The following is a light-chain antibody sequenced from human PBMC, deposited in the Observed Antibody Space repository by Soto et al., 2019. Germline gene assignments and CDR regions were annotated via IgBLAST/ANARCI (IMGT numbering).Light chain of an antibody. CDR2: LNSDGSH. CDR1: SGHSSYA. V-gene: IGLV4-69*01. J-gene: IGLJ2*01. Sequence: QPVLTQSPSASASLGASVKLTCTLSSGHSSYAIAWHQQQPEKGPRYLMKLNSDGSHSTGDGIPDRFSGSSSGAERYLTISSLQSEDEADYYCQTWGTGTVVFGGGTKVTVL. CDR3: QTWGTGTVV.